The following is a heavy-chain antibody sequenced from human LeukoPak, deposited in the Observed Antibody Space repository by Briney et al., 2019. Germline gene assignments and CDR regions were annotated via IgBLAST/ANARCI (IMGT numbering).Heavy chain of an antibody. CDR3: TTYGDYGVDY. Sequence: GGSLRLSCAASGFIFSNAWMSRVRQAPGKGLEGVGRIKSKPDGGTTDYAAPVKGRFTISRGNSKNTLYLQMNSLKAEVTAVYYCTTYGDYGVDYWGQGTLVTVYS. CDR2: IKSKPDGGTT. V-gene: IGHV3-15*01. J-gene: IGHJ4*02. D-gene: IGHD4-17*01. CDR1: GFIFSNAW.